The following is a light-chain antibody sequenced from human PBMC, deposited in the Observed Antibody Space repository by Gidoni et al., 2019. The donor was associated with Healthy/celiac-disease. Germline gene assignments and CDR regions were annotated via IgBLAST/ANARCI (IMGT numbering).Light chain of an antibody. CDR2: GAS. Sequence: EIVLTQSPGTLSLSPGERATLSCRASQSVSSSYLAWYQQKPGQAPRLLIYGASSRATGIPDFTLTISRLEPEDFAVYYCQQYGSSSITFXQXTRLEIK. CDR1: QSVSSSY. CDR3: QQYGSSSIT. J-gene: IGKJ5*01. V-gene: IGKV3-20*01.